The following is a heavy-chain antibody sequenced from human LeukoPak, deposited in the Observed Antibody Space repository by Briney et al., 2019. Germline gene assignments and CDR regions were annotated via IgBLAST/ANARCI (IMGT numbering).Heavy chain of an antibody. CDR3: AKTTTGYSSGRFPGWPVDY. CDR2: VSVSGGTT. J-gene: IGHJ4*02. CDR1: GFTFSSYA. Sequence: GGSLRLSCAASGFTFSSYAMTWVRQAPGKGLEWVSAVSVSGGTTYYADSVKGRSTISRDNYKNALYLEMNSLRAEDTAVYYCAKTTTGYSSGRFPGWPVDYWGQGTLVTVSS. D-gene: IGHD6-19*01. V-gene: IGHV3-23*01.